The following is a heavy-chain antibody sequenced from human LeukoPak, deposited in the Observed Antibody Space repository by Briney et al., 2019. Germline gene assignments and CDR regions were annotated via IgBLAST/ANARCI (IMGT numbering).Heavy chain of an antibody. V-gene: IGHV3-48*02. CDR1: GFTFRSYS. D-gene: IGHD3-10*01. J-gene: IGHJ4*02. Sequence: GGSLRLSCAASGFTFRSYSMNWVRQAPGKGLEWVSYISSGTTYYADSVGGRFTISRDNAKNSLYLQMNSLRDEDAAVYYCAREDGSGSYLIYWGQGTPVTVSS. CDR3: AREDGSGSYLIY. CDR2: ISSGTT.